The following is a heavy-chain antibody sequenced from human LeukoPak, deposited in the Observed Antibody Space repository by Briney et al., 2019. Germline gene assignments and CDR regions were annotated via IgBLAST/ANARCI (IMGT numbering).Heavy chain of an antibody. CDR1: GGSISSGGYY. J-gene: IGHJ4*02. Sequence: SETLSLTCTVSGGSISSGGYYWNWIRQHPGKGLEWIGYIHYSGSTHYNPSLKSRVTISVDTSKNQFSLNLRSVTAADTAVYYCAGDCSSVSCNLPVDYWAREPWSSSPQ. D-gene: IGHD2-2*01. V-gene: IGHV4-31*03. CDR2: IHYSGST. CDR3: AGDCSSVSCNLPVDY.